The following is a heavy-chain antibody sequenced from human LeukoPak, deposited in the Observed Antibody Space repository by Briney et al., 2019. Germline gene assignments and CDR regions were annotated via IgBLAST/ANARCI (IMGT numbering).Heavy chain of an antibody. Sequence: PSETLSLTCTASGGSISSGGYYWSWIRQHPGKGLEWIGYIYYSGSTYYNPSLKSRVTISVDTSKNQFSLKLSSVTAADTAVYYCARRWGCGGDCWGVRFDPWGQGTLVTVSS. CDR3: ARRWGCGGDCWGVRFDP. J-gene: IGHJ5*02. CDR1: GGSISSGGYY. D-gene: IGHD2-21*02. V-gene: IGHV4-31*03. CDR2: IYYSGST.